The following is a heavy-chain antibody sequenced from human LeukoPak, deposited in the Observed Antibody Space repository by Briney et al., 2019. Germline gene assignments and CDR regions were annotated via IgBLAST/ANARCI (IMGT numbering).Heavy chain of an antibody. CDR3: ARDWSMAAAGTNYYYGMDV. Sequence: GGSLRLSCAASGFTFSSYWMSWVRQAPGKGLEWVANIKQDGSEKYYVDSVKGRFTISRDNAKNSLYLQMNSLRAEDTAVYYCARDWSMAAAGTNYYYGMDVWGQGTTVTVSS. D-gene: IGHD6-13*01. J-gene: IGHJ6*02. CDR2: IKQDGSEK. CDR1: GFTFSSYW. V-gene: IGHV3-7*01.